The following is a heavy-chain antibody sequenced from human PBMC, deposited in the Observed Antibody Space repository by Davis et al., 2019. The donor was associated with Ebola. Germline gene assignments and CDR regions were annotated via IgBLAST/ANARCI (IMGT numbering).Heavy chain of an antibody. V-gene: IGHV1-69*04. CDR2: ILPPLEVA. CDR3: TRDRGSGCLGGPSWFDP. J-gene: IGHJ5*02. Sequence: SVKVSCKASGDILSSDTITWVRQAPGQGLEWMGRILPPLEVANLAQKFLGRVTLSADKPTNTAYMELSSLRSDDTAVYYCTRDRGSGCLGGPSWFDPWGQGTLVIVSS. D-gene: IGHD3-16*01. CDR1: GDILSSDT.